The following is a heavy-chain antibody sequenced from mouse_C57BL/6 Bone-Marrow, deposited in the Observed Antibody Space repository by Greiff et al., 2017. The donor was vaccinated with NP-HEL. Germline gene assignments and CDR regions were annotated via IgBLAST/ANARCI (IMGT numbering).Heavy chain of an antibody. CDR1: GYTFTSYW. CDR3: ATKLASWFAY. J-gene: IGHJ3*01. Sequence: QVQLQQPGAELVKPGASVKLSCKASGYTFTSYWMHWVKQRPGQGLEWIGMIHPNSGSTNYNEKFKSKATLTVDKSSSTAYMELSSLTSEDSAVYYCATKLASWFAYWGQGALVTVSA. D-gene: IGHD1-3*01. CDR2: IHPNSGST. V-gene: IGHV1-64*01.